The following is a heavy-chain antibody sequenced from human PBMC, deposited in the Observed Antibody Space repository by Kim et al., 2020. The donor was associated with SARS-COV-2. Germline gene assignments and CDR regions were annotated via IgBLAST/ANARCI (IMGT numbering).Heavy chain of an antibody. D-gene: IGHD1-26*01. CDR3: ASRSSSAGPQFFDH. CDR2: IKQDGTAG. V-gene: IGHV3-7*03. J-gene: IGHJ4*02. Sequence: GGSLRLSCAASGFTFSSYCMPWVRQTPGRGLEWLAYIKQDGTAGWYLDSVRGRFTISRDNDKNSLYLQMNSLRVEDTATYFCASRSSSAGPQFFDHCCQG. CDR1: GFTFSSYC.